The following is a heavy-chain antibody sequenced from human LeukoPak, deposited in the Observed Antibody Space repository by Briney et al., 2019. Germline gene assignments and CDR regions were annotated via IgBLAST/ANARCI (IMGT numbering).Heavy chain of an antibody. D-gene: IGHD5-12*01. CDR1: GFTFRDYW. V-gene: IGHV3-74*01. CDR3: ARGGFSHGFDV. CDR2: IDNDGSDT. J-gene: IGHJ3*01. Sequence: GGSLRLSCATSGFTFRDYWIQWVRQAAGGGLVWVGRIDNDGSDTIYADSVKGRFTVSRDNAKNTLYLQMNSLRAEDTAVYFCARGGFSHGFDVWGQGTVVTVSS.